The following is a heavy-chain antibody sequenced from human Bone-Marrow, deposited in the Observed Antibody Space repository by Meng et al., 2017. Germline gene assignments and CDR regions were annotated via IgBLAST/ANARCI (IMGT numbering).Heavy chain of an antibody. CDR3: AKCESIWFGELSYFDY. V-gene: IGHV3-23*01. D-gene: IGHD3-10*01. CDR1: GFTFSSYA. Sequence: GESLKISCAASGFTFSSYAMSWVRQAPGKGLEWVSAISVSGGSTYYADSVKGRFTISRDNSKNTLYLQMNSLRAEDTAVYYCAKCESIWFGELSYFDYWGQGTLVTVSS. J-gene: IGHJ4*02. CDR2: ISVSGGST.